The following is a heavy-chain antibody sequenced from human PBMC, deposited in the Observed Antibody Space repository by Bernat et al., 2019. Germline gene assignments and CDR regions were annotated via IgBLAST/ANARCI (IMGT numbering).Heavy chain of an antibody. CDR1: GYNFNNHW. D-gene: IGHD3-3*01. J-gene: IGHJ3*02. Sequence: EVQLVQSGAVLRKPGESLTISCRGYGYNFNNHWIGWVRQMPGKGLEWMGIIYPTDSETRYSPSFQGQVTISVDMSISTAYLQWSSLKASDTAMYYCARPPRTTIFGLGPDEEAFDMWEGGTMVTVCS. CDR2: IYPTDSET. V-gene: IGHV5-51*01. CDR3: ARPPRTTIFGLGPDEEAFDM.